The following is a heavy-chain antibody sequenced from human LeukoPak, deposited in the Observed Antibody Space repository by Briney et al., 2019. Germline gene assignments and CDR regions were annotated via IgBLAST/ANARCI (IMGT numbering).Heavy chain of an antibody. V-gene: IGHV5-51*01. J-gene: IGHJ5*02. CDR2: IFPGDSDT. CDR3: ARRPLHSQNWLAP. CDR1: GDRFTSYW. Sequence: GESLKISCKGYGDRFTSYWVAWVRQMPGKGLEWMGIIFPGDSDTRYSPSIQGPVTISVDRSISTAYLQWSSLKASDTAIYYCARRPLHSQNWLAPWGQGTLVTVSS.